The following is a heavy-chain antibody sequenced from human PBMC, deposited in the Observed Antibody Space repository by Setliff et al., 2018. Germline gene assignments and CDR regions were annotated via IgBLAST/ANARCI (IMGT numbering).Heavy chain of an antibody. J-gene: IGHJ5*02. CDR2: IYYSGNT. D-gene: IGHD2-15*01. CDR3: ARGHCSSGECPNYFDP. CDR1: GGSMIGGHYY. Sequence: PSETLSLTCTVPGGSMIGGHYYWSWIRQLPGKGLEWIAYIYYSGNTYYNPSLKSRVTISVDTSKNQFSLKINSVTAADTAVYYCARGHCSSGECPNYFDPWGQGTQVTVSS. V-gene: IGHV4-31*03.